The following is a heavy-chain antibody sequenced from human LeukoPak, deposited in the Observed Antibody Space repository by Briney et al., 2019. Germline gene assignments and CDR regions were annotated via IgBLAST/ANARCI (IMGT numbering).Heavy chain of an antibody. Sequence: ASVKVSCKASGYTFTSYDINWVRQATGQGLEWMGWMNPNSGNTGYAQKFQGRVTMTRNTSISTAYMELSSLRSEDTAVYYCARSRAATMVRGVISRRAPNWFDPRGQGTLVTVSS. CDR2: MNPNSGNT. J-gene: IGHJ5*02. CDR1: GYTFTSYD. CDR3: ARSRAATMVRGVISRRAPNWFDP. D-gene: IGHD3-10*01. V-gene: IGHV1-8*01.